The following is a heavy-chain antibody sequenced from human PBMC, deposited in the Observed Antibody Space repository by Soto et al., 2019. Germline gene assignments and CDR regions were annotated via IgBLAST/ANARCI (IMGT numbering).Heavy chain of an antibody. V-gene: IGHV4-31*03. J-gene: IGHJ4*02. CDR3: AKEAGRRFDL. D-gene: IGHD6-25*01. CDR1: GDSITSDTSS. Sequence: QVQLQESGPGLVKPAQTLSLTCTVSGDSITSDTSSWTWIRQPPGQGLEWSGYVYKTGNTLYNPFLRSRLTMAGNTSKNQFSLRLTSVTAADTAVYYCAKEAGRRFDLWGQGTLVTVSS. CDR2: VYKTGNT.